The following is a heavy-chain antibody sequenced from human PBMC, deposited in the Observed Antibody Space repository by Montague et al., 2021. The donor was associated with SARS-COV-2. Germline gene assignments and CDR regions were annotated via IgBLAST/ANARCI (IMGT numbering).Heavy chain of an antibody. CDR2: ISTSSSYI. CDR1: GVTFSSYS. V-gene: IGHV3-21*01. CDR3: ANLYSYGS. Sequence: SLRLSCAAAGVTFSSYSMNWVRRAPGKGLEWVSSISTSSSYIYYADSVKGRFTISRDNAKNSLYLQMNSLRAEDTAVYYCANLYSYGSWGQGTLVTVSS. D-gene: IGHD5-18*01. J-gene: IGHJ4*02.